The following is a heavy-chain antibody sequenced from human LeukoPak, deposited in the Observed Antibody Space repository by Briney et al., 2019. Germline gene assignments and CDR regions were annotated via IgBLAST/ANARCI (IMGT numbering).Heavy chain of an antibody. Sequence: SVKVSCKASGGTFSSYAISWVRQAPGQGLEWMGGIIPIFGTANYAQKFRGRVTITADESTSTAYMELSSLRSEDTAVYYCARRSYYYGSGSYFDYWGQGTLVTVSS. J-gene: IGHJ4*02. V-gene: IGHV1-69*13. CDR2: IIPIFGTA. CDR3: ARRSYYYGSGSYFDY. CDR1: GGTFSSYA. D-gene: IGHD3-10*01.